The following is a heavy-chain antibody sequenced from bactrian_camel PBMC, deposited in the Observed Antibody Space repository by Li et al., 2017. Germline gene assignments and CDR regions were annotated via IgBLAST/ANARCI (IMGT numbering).Heavy chain of an antibody. V-gene: IGHV3S35*01. CDR3: AARFPALGWRLRVRRLSVADFGY. J-gene: IGHJ6*01. CDR2: IAGSSRS. Sequence: VQLVESGGGSAQTGGSLTLSCKASGHATSSHCMGWFRQAPGKEREGVSWIAGSSRSAHADSVKGRFTISRDIPRRTLYLQMNSLKPEDTAMYYCAARFPALGWRLRVRRLSVADFGYWGQGTQVTVS. CDR1: GHATSSHC. D-gene: IGHD1*01.